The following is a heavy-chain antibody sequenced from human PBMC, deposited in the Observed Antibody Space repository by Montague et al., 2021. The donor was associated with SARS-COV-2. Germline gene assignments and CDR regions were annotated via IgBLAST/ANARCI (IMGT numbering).Heavy chain of an antibody. CDR2: TYYRSKWYN. J-gene: IGHJ6*02. V-gene: IGHV6-1*01. Sequence: CAISGDSVSSNSATWKWVRQSPSRGLEWLGRTYYRSKWYNDYAVSVRGRVTINPDTSKNQFSLQLNSVTPEDTAIYYCISGREGNYNVMDVWGQGTTVTVSS. D-gene: IGHD1-1*01. CDR1: GDSVSSNSAT. CDR3: ISGREGNYNVMDV.